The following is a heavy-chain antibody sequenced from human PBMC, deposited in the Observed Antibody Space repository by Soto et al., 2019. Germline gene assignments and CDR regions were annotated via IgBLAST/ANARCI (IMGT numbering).Heavy chain of an antibody. D-gene: IGHD4-17*01. Sequence: PVGSLRLSCAASGFTFRSYGMHWVRQAPGKGLEWVAVISYDGSNKYYADSVKGRFTISRDNSKNTLYLQMNSLRAEDTAVYYCAKDYGDYNFDYWGQGTLVTVS. CDR3: AKDYGDYNFDY. CDR2: ISYDGSNK. J-gene: IGHJ4*02. V-gene: IGHV3-30*18. CDR1: GFTFRSYG.